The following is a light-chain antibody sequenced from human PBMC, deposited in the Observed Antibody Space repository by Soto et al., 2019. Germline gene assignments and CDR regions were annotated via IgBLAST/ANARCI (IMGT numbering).Light chain of an antibody. CDR2: GAS. V-gene: IGKV3-20*01. CDR1: QSLSSRN. CDR3: QQQAT. J-gene: IGKJ5*01. Sequence: AHSPSTLSASVGDRATLSCRASQSLSSRNLACYQQKPGQAPRLLIYGASTRATGIPARFSGSGSGTDFTLTTRRLEHEDFAVYYCQQQATFGQGTRLEIK.